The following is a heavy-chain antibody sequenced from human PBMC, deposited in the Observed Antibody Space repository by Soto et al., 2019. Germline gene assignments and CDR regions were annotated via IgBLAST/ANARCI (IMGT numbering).Heavy chain of an antibody. V-gene: IGHV3-23*01. CDR2: ISRSGRGSA. D-gene: IGHD5-12*01. CDR1: GGTPNNSL. Sequence: PXGTLTLTCSASGGTPNNSLTSWVRKAPGEGLDWLASISRSGRGSAYYADSVKCRFTISRENSDNTLFLQMNELRDEDTATYYCARGLYLDLSDYSSVNLPFDDWGVGPVVTVS. CDR3: ARGLYLDLSDYSSVNLPFDD. J-gene: IGHJ4*02.